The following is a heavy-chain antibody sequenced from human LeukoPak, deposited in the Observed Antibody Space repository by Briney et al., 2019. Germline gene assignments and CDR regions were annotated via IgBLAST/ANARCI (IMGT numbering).Heavy chain of an antibody. D-gene: IGHD2-21*02. J-gene: IGHJ3*02. V-gene: IGHV1-69*13. CDR2: IIPIFGTA. Sequence: SVKVSCKASGGTFSSYAISWVRQAPGQGLEWMGGIIPIFGTANYAQKFQGRVTITADESTSTAYMELSSLRSEDTAVYYCARGQGNCGGDCDAFDIWGQGTMVTVSS. CDR1: GGTFSSYA. CDR3: ARGQGNCGGDCDAFDI.